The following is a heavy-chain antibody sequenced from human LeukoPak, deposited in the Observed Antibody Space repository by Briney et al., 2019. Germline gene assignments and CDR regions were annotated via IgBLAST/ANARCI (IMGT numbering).Heavy chain of an antibody. CDR2: IDNSGTS. D-gene: IGHD2-21*01. J-gene: IGHJ3*02. CDR1: GGSISYYY. Sequence: SETLSLTCTVSGGSISYYYWNWIRQAPGKGLEWIGYIDNSGTSNYNPSLKSRVTISVDTSKNQFSLKLSSVTAADTAVYYCARDIPRKDAFDIWGQGTMVTVSS. V-gene: IGHV4-4*08. CDR3: ARDIPRKDAFDI.